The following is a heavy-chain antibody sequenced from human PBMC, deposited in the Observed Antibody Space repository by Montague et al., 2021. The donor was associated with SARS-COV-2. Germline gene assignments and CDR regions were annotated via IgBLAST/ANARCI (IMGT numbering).Heavy chain of an antibody. CDR2: IYHCGKM. CDR3: ARHSGGSEVSGLDY. Sequence: SETRSLTCTVSIRSSTYYWSWIRQPPGKRLQWIGSIYHCGKMIYNYSLKSRVTMSIDTSENKFSLNLNSVTAAATAVYYCARHSGGSEVSGLDYWGQGTLVTVSS. V-gene: IGHV4-39*01. J-gene: IGHJ4*02. D-gene: IGHD3-10*01. CDR1: IRSSTYY.